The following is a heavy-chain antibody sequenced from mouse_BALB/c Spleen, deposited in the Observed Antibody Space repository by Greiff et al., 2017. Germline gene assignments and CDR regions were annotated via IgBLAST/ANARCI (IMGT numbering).Heavy chain of an antibody. Sequence: VQLQQSGAELVRPGTSVKVSCKASGYAFTNYLIEWVKQRPGQGLEWIGVINPGSGGTNYNEKFKGKATLTADKSSSTAYMQLSSLTSDDSAVYYCARYRYAIDYWGQGTTLTVSS. J-gene: IGHJ2*01. V-gene: IGHV1-54*01. D-gene: IGHD2-14*01. CDR1: GYAFTNYL. CDR3: ARYRYAIDY. CDR2: INPGSGGT.